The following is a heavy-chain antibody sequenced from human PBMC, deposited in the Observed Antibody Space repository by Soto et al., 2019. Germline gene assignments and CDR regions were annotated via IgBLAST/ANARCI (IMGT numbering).Heavy chain of an antibody. J-gene: IGHJ4*02. D-gene: IGHD2-15*01. CDR3: GSKGGCSGGSCSYYFDY. V-gene: IGHV3-23*01. CDR2: ISGSGGST. Sequence: EVQLLESGGGLVQPGGSLRLSCAASGFTFSSYAMSCVRQAPGRGLEWVLAISGSGGSTYYADSVKGRFTISRDNSKNTLYLQMNSLRAEDTAVYYCGSKGGCSGGSCSYYFDYWGQGTLVTVSS. CDR1: GFTFSSYA.